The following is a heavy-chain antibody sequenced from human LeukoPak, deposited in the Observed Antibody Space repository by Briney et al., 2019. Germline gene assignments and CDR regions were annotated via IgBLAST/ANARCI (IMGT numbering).Heavy chain of an antibody. CDR2: IIPIFGTA. D-gene: IGHD6-13*01. CDR3: ARGPYSSPPNYYYYYMDV. CDR1: GGTFSSYA. V-gene: IGHV1-69*05. J-gene: IGHJ6*03. Sequence: SVKVSCKASGGTFSSYAISWVRQAPGQGLEWMGGIIPIFGTANYAQKFQGRVTITTDESTSTAYMELSSLRSENTAVYYCARGPYSSPPNYYYYYMDVWGKGTTVTVSS.